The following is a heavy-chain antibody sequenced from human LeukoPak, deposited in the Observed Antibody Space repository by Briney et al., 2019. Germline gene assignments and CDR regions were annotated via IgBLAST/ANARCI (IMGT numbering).Heavy chain of an antibody. V-gene: IGHV4-59*01. Sequence: SETLSLTCNVSGGSLSSYYWSWIRQPPVKGLEWIGYIYYSGSTNYNPSLKSRVTISVDTSKNQFSLKLSSVTAADTAVYHCARGTVIPAARFDPSGQGTLVTASS. CDR2: IYYSGST. D-gene: IGHD2-2*01. CDR3: ARGTVIPAARFDP. CDR1: GGSLSSYY. J-gene: IGHJ5*02.